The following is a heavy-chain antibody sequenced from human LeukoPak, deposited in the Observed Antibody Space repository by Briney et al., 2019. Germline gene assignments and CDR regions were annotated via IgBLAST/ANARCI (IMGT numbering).Heavy chain of an antibody. CDR3: AKDWRSRITMVRGAHSWFDP. Sequence: GGSLRLSCAASGFTFSSYGMHWVRQAPGKGLEWVAFIRYDGSNKYYAGSVKGRFTISRDNSKNTLYLQMNSLRAEDTAVYYCAKDWRSRITMVRGAHSWFDPWGQGTLVTVSS. J-gene: IGHJ5*02. CDR2: IRYDGSNK. V-gene: IGHV3-30*02. CDR1: GFTFSSYG. D-gene: IGHD3-10*01.